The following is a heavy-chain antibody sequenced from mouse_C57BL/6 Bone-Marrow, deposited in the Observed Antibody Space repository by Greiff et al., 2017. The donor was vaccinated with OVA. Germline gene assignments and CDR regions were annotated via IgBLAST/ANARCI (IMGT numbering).Heavy chain of an antibody. CDR3: TRSRQLRLSNYAMDY. CDR1: GYTFTDYE. V-gene: IGHV1-15*01. CDR2: IDPETGGT. J-gene: IGHJ4*01. Sequence: VKLMESGAELVRPGASVTLSCKASGYTFTDYEMHWVKQTPVHGLEWIGAIDPETGGTAYNQKFKGKAILTADKSSSTAYMELRSLTSEDSAVYYCTRSRQLRLSNYAMDYWGQGTSVTVSS. D-gene: IGHD3-2*02.